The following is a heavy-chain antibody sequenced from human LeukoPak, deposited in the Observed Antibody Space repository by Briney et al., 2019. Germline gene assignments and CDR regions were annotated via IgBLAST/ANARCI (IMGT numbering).Heavy chain of an antibody. Sequence: GGSLRLSCSLSGFSFSDYFMHCVPQPPGKGPEWVSSISTSGTYIHYADSVKGRFTISRDNAKDSLFLQMDSLRAEDTAVYYCARDFAFSYPWGQETLVTVSS. CDR3: ARDFAFSYP. CDR1: GFSFSDYF. J-gene: IGHJ5*02. V-gene: IGHV3-21*01. CDR2: ISTSGTYI.